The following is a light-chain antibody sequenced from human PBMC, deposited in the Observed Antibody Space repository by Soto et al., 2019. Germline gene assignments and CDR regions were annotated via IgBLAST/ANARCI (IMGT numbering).Light chain of an antibody. Sequence: SYELTQPPSESVSPGRTASITCSGDKLGDNFASWYQQKPGQPPVVVIYQDARRPSGIPERFSGSNSGNTATLTISGTQAMDEADYYCQAWDSSTYVVFGGGTKLTVL. CDR3: QAWDSSTYVV. CDR2: QDA. CDR1: KLGDNF. V-gene: IGLV3-1*01. J-gene: IGLJ2*01.